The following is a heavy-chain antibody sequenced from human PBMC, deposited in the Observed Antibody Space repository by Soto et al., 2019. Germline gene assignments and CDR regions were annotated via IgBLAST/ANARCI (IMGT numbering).Heavy chain of an antibody. CDR3: TRGTDTASCPNY. V-gene: IGHV3-48*01. D-gene: IGHD5-18*01. CDR1: GFTFSSYS. J-gene: IGHJ4*02. CDR2: ISSSSSTI. Sequence: PGGSLRLSCAASGFTFSSYSMNWVRQAPGKGLEWVSYISSSSSTIYYADSVKGRFTISRDNSKNTLYLQMNSLRAEDTAVYYCTRGTDTASCPNYWGQGTLVTVSS.